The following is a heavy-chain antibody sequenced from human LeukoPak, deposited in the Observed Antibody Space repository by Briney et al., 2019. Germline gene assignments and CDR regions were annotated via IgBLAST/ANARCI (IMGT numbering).Heavy chain of an antibody. D-gene: IGHD3-3*01. CDR1: GGSISSSSYY. CDR2: IYYSGST. Sequence: PSETLSLTCTVSGGSISSSSYYWGWIRQPPGKGLEWIGSIYYSGSTYYNPSLKSRVTISVDTSKNQFSLKLSSVTAADTAVYYCASYGWSGYLDRSYYYYMDVWGKGTTVTVSS. J-gene: IGHJ6*03. CDR3: ASYGWSGYLDRSYYYYMDV. V-gene: IGHV4-39*07.